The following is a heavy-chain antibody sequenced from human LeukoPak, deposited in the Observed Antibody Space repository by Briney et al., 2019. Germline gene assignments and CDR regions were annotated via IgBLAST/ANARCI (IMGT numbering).Heavy chain of an antibody. D-gene: IGHD3-22*01. CDR2: ISDSGGST. CDR3: AKGKYYYDSSGYFPFDY. V-gene: IGHV3-23*01. CDR1: GFTFSSFG. J-gene: IGHJ4*02. Sequence: PGGSLRLSCAASGFTFSSFGMHWVRQAPGKGLEWVSAISDSGGSTYYADSVKGRFTISRDNSKNTLYLQMNSLRAEDTAVYYCAKGKYYYDSSGYFPFDYWGQGTLVTVSS.